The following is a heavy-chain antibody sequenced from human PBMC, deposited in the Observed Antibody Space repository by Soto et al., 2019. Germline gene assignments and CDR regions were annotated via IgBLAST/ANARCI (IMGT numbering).Heavy chain of an antibody. V-gene: IGHV6-1*01. D-gene: IGHD2-15*01. CDR3: VRTVGWLDP. CDR1: GDSVSSNSAA. CDR2: TYYRSKWYK. Sequence: SQTLSLTCAISGDSVSSNSAAWDWIRQSPSRGLEWLGRTYYRSKWYKEYAASVKSRITINPDTSKNQFSLQLNSVSPEDTAVYYCVRTVGWLDPWGQGTLVTVSS. J-gene: IGHJ5*02.